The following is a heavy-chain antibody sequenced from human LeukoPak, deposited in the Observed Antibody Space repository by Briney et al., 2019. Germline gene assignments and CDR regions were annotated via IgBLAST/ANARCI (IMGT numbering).Heavy chain of an antibody. V-gene: IGHV3-64*01. CDR1: GFTFSSYA. J-gene: IGHJ4*02. CDR2: ISNIGGST. CDR3: ATIDY. Sequence: PGGSLGLSCAASGFTFSSYAMHWVRQAPGKGLEYVSAISNIGGSTYYANSVRGRFTISRDNSKNTLYLQMVSLRAEDTAVYYCATIDYWGQGTLVTVSS.